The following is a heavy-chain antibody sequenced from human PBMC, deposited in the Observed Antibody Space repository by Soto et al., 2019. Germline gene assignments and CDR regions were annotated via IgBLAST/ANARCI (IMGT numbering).Heavy chain of an antibody. V-gene: IGHV3-30*03. D-gene: IGHD1-26*01. CDR1: LFTYSDYG. Sequence: LILSCSVSLFTYSDYGMPWVRQAPGEGLQWVAVISSDGRDEQYADSVKGRFTVSRDNSKSTFYLQMNSLSPEDTAVYSCARQGAGSYFDCWGHGTRVTVSS. CDR3: ARQGAGSYFDC. J-gene: IGHJ4*01. CDR2: ISSDGRDE.